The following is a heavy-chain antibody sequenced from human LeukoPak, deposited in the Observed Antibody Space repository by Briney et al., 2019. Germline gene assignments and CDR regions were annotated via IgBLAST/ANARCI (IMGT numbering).Heavy chain of an antibody. V-gene: IGHV3-21*06. CDR1: GFTFSDCD. J-gene: IGHJ4*02. CDR3: GRAF. Sequence: GGSLRLSCTASGFTFSDCDMNWFRQAPGKGLEWVASISYRSSHIYYADSAKGRFTISRDNAKNSLYLRMNNLRAEDTAVYYCGRAFWGQGTLVTVSS. CDR2: ISYRSSHI.